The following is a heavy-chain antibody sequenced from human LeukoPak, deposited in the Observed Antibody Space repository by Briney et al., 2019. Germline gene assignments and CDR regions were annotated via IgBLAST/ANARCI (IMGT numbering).Heavy chain of an antibody. J-gene: IGHJ4*02. D-gene: IGHD3-10*01. CDR1: GFTFSGYS. CDR2: ISGSGSTI. CDR3: AKGPHYYGSGPLIDY. V-gene: IGHV3-48*01. Sequence: GGSLRLSCSASGFTFSGYSMNWVRQAPGKGLEWVSYISGSGSTIYYADSVKGRFTISRDNSKNTLYLQMNSLRAEDTAVYYCAKGPHYYGSGPLIDYWGQGTLVTVSS.